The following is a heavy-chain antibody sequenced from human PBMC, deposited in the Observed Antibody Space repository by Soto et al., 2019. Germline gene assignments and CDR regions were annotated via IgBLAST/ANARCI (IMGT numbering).Heavy chain of an antibody. Sequence: QVQLVQSGAEVKKPGSSVKVSCKASGGTFSSYAISWVRQAPGQGLEWMGGIIPIFGTANYAQKFQGRVTITADESTSTAYLELSSLRSEDTAVYYCAREGSWFRTSCVLCGYYYGMDVWGQGTTVTVSS. CDR1: GGTFSSYA. CDR2: IIPIFGTA. V-gene: IGHV1-69*01. D-gene: IGHD2-2*01. CDR3: AREGSWFRTSCVLCGYYYGMDV. J-gene: IGHJ6*02.